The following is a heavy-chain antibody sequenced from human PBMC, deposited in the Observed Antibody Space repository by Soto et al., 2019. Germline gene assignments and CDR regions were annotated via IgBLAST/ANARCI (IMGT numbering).Heavy chain of an antibody. CDR3: ARSLERTTVTNWFDP. Sequence: QVQLVQSGAEVKKPGSSVKVSCKASADTFNSYSLSWLRQAPGRRLEGMGGITPVFGTADYAQSFEDRLRLTAADSTSAVYLELSRLRSDDTAVYYCARSLERTTVTNWFDPWGQGALVTVPS. CDR1: ADTFNSYS. V-gene: IGHV1-69*01. J-gene: IGHJ5*02. CDR2: ITPVFGTA. D-gene: IGHD4-17*01.